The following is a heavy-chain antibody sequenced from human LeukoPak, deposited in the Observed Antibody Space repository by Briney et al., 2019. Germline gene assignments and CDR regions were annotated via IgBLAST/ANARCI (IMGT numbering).Heavy chain of an antibody. J-gene: IGHJ4*02. D-gene: IGHD1-26*01. CDR3: GHSGIYYLFDY. V-gene: IGHV4-39*01. CDR2: IYYSGST. CDR1: GGSISSNSFY. Sequence: PSETLSLTCIVSGGSISSNSFYWGWIRQPPGKGLEWIVSIYYSGSTYYNPSLKSRVTISVDTSKNQFSLKLRSVTAADTAVYYCGHSGIYYLFDYWGQGSLVTVSS.